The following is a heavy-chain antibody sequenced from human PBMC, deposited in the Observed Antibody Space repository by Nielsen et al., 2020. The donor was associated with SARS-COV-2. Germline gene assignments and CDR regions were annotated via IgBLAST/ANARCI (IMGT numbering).Heavy chain of an antibody. CDR3: ARDRMGSSWYRYYYYGMDV. CDR1: GFTFSSYG. V-gene: IGHV3-30*03. D-gene: IGHD6-13*01. J-gene: IGHJ6*02. Sequence: SCAASGFTFSSYGMHWVRQAPGKGLEWVAVISYDGSNKYYADSVKGRFTISRDNSKNTLYLQMNSLRAEDTAVYYCARDRMGSSWYRYYYYGMDVWGQGTTVTVSS. CDR2: ISYDGSNK.